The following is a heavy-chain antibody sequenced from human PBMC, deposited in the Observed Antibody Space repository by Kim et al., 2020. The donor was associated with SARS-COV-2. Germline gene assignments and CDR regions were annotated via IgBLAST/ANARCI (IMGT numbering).Heavy chain of an antibody. Sequence: GGSLRLSCAASGFTFSNAWMSWVRQAPGKGLEWVGRIKSKTDGGTTDYAAPVKGRFTISRDDSKNTLYLQMNSLKTEDTAVYYCTTDRPEGGVPRGADAPNFYCGMDVWGQRNTVTVSS. V-gene: IGHV3-15*01. CDR1: GFTFSNAW. CDR3: TTDRPEGGVPRGADAPNFYCGMDV. CDR2: IKSKTDGGTT. D-gene: IGHD2-8*01. J-gene: IGHJ6*01.